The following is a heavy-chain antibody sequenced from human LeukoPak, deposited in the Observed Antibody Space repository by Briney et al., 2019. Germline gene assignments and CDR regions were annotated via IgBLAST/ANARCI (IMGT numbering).Heavy chain of an antibody. CDR2: ISSSGSTI. J-gene: IGHJ4*02. CDR3: AKVSAYYGSGSYYNIIPLYYFDY. CDR1: GFTFSSSE. V-gene: IGHV3-48*03. D-gene: IGHD3-10*01. Sequence: GGSLRLSCAVSGFTFSSSEMNWVRQAPGKGLEWVSYISSSGSTIYYADSVKGRFTISRDNSKNTLYLQMNSLRAEDTAVYYCAKVSAYYGSGSYYNIIPLYYFDYWGQGTLVTVSS.